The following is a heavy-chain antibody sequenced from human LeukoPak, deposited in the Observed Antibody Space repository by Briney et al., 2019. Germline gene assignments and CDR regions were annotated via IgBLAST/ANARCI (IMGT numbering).Heavy chain of an antibody. J-gene: IGHJ2*01. CDR2: VYYSGST. CDR1: GGSISSSSYY. V-gene: IGHV4-61*01. Sequence: PSETLSLTCTVSGGSISSSSYYWSWIRQPPGKGLEWIGYVYYSGSTDYNPSLKSRVTISIDTSKKQFSLKLRSVTAADTAVYYCAILGFGEADLWGRGTLVTVSS. D-gene: IGHD3-16*01. CDR3: AILGFGEADL.